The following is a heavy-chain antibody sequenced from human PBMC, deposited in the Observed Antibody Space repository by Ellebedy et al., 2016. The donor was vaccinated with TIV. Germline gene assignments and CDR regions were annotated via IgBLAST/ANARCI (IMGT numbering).Heavy chain of an antibody. Sequence: MPSETLSLTCTVSGGSISSYYWSWIRQPPGKGLEWIGYIYYSGSTNYNPSLKSRVTISVDTSKNQFSLKLSSVTAADTAVYYCARGYSSGWYNWFEPWGQGTLVTVSS. J-gene: IGHJ5*02. D-gene: IGHD6-19*01. CDR3: ARGYSSGWYNWFEP. V-gene: IGHV4-59*01. CDR1: GGSISSYY. CDR2: IYYSGST.